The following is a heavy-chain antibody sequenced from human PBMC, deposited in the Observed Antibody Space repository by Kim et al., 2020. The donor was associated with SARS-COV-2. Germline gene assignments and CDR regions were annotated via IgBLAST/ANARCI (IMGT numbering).Heavy chain of an antibody. D-gene: IGHD5-18*01. V-gene: IGHV1-46*01. Sequence: GSKVSAQKFQDRVNVTRDTSATTVYMELTNVRSEDTAVYYCARTQSGDMDYWGQGTLVSVSS. CDR2: GSK. J-gene: IGHJ4*02. CDR3: ARTQSGDMDY.